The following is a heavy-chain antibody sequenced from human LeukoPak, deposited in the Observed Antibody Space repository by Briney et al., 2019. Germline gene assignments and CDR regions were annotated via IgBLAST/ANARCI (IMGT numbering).Heavy chain of an antibody. CDR2: IYYSGST. CDR1: GGSISSYY. Sequence: PSETLSLTCTVSGGSISSYYWSWIRQPPGKGLEWIGYIYYSGSTNYNPSLKSRVTISVDTSKNQFSLKLSSVTAADTAVYYCARLYSSGWSLHYYYYYGMDVWGQGTTVTVSS. D-gene: IGHD6-19*01. J-gene: IGHJ6*02. CDR3: ARLYSSGWSLHYYYYYGMDV. V-gene: IGHV4-59*08.